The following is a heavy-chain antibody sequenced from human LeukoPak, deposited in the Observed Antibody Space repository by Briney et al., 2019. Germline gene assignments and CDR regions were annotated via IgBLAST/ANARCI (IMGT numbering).Heavy chain of an antibody. CDR1: GYTFTSYY. CDR2: INPSGGST. V-gene: IGHV1-46*01. CDR3: ARVFDSGSQAYFYYMDV. D-gene: IGHD3-10*01. Sequence: ASVKVSCKASGYTFTSYYMHWVRQAPGQGLEWMGIINPSGGSTSYAQKFQGRVTLTRDMSTSTDYLELSSLRSEDTAVYYCARVFDSGSQAYFYYMDVWGKGTTVTIFS. J-gene: IGHJ6*03.